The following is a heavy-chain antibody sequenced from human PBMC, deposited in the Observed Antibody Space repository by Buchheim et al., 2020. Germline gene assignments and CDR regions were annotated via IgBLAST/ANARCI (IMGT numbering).Heavy chain of an antibody. CDR3: ARDTPIPLYCSSTSCYGAPFDP. Sequence: EVQLVESGGGLVQPGGSLRLSCAASGFTFSSYSMNWVRQAPGKGLEWVSYISSSSSTIYYADSVKGRFTIPRDNAKNSLYLQMNSLRDEDTAVYYCARDTPIPLYCSSTSCYGAPFDPWGQGTL. CDR1: GFTFSSYS. J-gene: IGHJ5*02. V-gene: IGHV3-48*02. CDR2: ISSSSSTI. D-gene: IGHD2-2*01.